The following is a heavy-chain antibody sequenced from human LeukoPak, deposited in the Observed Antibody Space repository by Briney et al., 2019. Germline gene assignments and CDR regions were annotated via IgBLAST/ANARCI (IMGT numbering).Heavy chain of an antibody. CDR1: GDSVSSNTVG. CDR3: ARSQHWGYDY. CDR2: TYYRSKWFN. Sequence: SQTLSLTCAISGDSVSSNTVGWHWIRQSPSRGLEWLGRTYYRSKWFNDYGMSVKSRITITSDTSKNQFSLQLTSVTPEDTAVCYCARSQHWGYDYWGQGTLVTVSS. D-gene: IGHD7-27*01. V-gene: IGHV6-1*01. J-gene: IGHJ4*02.